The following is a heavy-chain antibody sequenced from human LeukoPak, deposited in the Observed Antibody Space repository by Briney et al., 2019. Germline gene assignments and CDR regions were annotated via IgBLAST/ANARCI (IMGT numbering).Heavy chain of an antibody. CDR1: GYTFTSYD. Sequence: ASVKVSCKASGYTFTSYDINWVRQATGQGLEWMGWMNPNSGNTGYAQKFQGRVTITTDESTSTAYMELSSLRSEDTAVYYCARVKSWELVGGYYYYYMDVWGKGTTVTVSS. V-gene: IGHV1-8*01. D-gene: IGHD1-26*01. J-gene: IGHJ6*03. CDR3: ARVKSWELVGGYYYYYMDV. CDR2: MNPNSGNT.